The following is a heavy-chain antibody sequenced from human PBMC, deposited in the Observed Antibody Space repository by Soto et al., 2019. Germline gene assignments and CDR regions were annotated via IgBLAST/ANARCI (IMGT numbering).Heavy chain of an antibody. J-gene: IGHJ4*02. CDR2: MWYDGLRQ. D-gene: IGHD2-2*01. CDR1: GFTLHNYG. V-gene: IGHV3-33*06. CDR3: VQESTPPFFDS. Sequence: GGSLRLSCVGSGFTLHNYGVHWVRQAPGKGLEWVGLMWYDGLRQTYADSVRGRFTISRDGSTNTIYLQINSLRVEDTAKYFCVQESTPPFFDSWGQGVAVTVSS.